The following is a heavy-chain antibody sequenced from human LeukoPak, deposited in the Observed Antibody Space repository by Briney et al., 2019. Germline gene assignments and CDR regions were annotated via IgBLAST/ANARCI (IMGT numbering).Heavy chain of an antibody. J-gene: IGHJ2*01. D-gene: IGHD3-10*01. CDR3: AKDRGYFDL. CDR1: GFTFSSYS. CDR2: ISGSGGST. Sequence: TGGSLRLSCAASGFTFSSYSMKWVRQAPGKGLEWVLAISGSGGSTYYTDAVKGRFTISRDNSNNTLYLQMNSLRADNTVVYYCAKDRGYFDLWGRGTLVTASS. V-gene: IGHV3-23*01.